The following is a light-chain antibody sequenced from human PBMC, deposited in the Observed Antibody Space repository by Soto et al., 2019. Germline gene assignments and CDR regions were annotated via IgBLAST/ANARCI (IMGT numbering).Light chain of an antibody. J-gene: IGLJ2*01. CDR2: QDI. V-gene: IGLV3-1*01. CDR1: KLGDKY. CDR3: QAWDSSDVV. Sequence: SYELTQPPSVSVSPGQTASITCSGDKLGDKYACWYQQKPGQSPVLVIYQDIKRPSGIPERFSGSNSGNTATLTISGTQAMDEADYYCQAWDSSDVVFGGGTQLTVL.